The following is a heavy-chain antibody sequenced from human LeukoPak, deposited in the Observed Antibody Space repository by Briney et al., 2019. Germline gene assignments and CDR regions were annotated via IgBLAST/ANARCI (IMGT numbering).Heavy chain of an antibody. CDR1: GGSFSGYY. J-gene: IGHJ4*02. CDR3: AANSADYNTLGSSYKV. Sequence: SETLSLTCAVYGGSFSGYYWSWIRQPPGKGPEWIGEINHSGSTNYNPSLKSRVTISVDTSKNQFSLKLNSVTAADTAVFYCAANSADYNTLGSSYKVWGQGTLVTVSS. CDR2: INHSGST. V-gene: IGHV4-34*01. D-gene: IGHD3-10*01.